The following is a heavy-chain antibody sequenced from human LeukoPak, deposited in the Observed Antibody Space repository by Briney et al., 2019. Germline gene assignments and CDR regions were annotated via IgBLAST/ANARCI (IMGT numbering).Heavy chain of an antibody. CDR2: ISKDGSST. CDR1: ASTFSSNW. CDR3: AASMAGFNWFDP. D-gene: IGHD6-19*01. J-gene: IGHJ5*02. V-gene: IGHV3-74*01. Sequence: GKSLRLSCAASASTFSSNWMHWVRQAPGKGLVWVSRISKDGSSTNYADSVKGRFTISRDNAKNTLYLQMSSLTAEDTAVYYCAASMAGFNWFDPWGQGTLVTVSS.